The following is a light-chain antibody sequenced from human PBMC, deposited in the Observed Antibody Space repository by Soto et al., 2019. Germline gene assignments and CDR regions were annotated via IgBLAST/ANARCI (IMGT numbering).Light chain of an antibody. CDR2: DVN. Sequence: QSVLTQPASVSGSPGQSITISCTGTSSDVGGYNYVSWYQQHPGKAPKLMIYDVNNRPSGVSDRFSGSKSGNTASLTISGLQAEDVSDYFCSSYTSSITLYVLGAGTIVTVL. CDR1: SSDVGGYNY. V-gene: IGLV2-14*01. CDR3: SSYTSSITLYV. J-gene: IGLJ1*01.